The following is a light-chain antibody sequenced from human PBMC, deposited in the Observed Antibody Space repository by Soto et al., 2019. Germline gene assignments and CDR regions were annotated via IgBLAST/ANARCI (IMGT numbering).Light chain of an antibody. V-gene: IGKV1-5*03. CDR2: KSS. J-gene: IGKJ1*01. CDR3: QAYNGYRST. CDR1: QSISSW. Sequence: DIQMTQSPSIVSASVGDRVTITCRASQSISSWLAWYQQKPGKAPKILIYKSSSLESGVPSRFSGSGPGTEFTLTISCRQPDDCATYYRQAYNGYRSTFGQGTKVEIK.